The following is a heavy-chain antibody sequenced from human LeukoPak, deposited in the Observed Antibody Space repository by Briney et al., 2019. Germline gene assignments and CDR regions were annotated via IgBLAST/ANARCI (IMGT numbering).Heavy chain of an antibody. J-gene: IGHJ4*02. Sequence: GGSLRLSCAASGFTFSSYGMHWVRQAPGKGLEWVAVISYDGSNKYYADSVKGRFTISRDNSKNTLYLQMNSLRAEDTAVYYCAKDLSLDSSGYFDYWGQGTLVTVSS. CDR1: GFTFSSYG. CDR2: ISYDGSNK. D-gene: IGHD3-22*01. V-gene: IGHV3-30*18. CDR3: AKDLSLDSSGYFDY.